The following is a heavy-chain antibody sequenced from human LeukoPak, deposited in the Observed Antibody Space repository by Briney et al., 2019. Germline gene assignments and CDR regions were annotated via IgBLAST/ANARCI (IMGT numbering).Heavy chain of an antibody. CDR3: ARVWDSGWYD. J-gene: IGHJ4*02. CDR1: GFTFSSYS. V-gene: IGHV3-21*01. CDR2: ISSSSNYR. D-gene: IGHD6-19*01. Sequence: PGGSLRLSCAASGFTFSSYSMNWVRQAPGKGLEWVSSISSSSNYRYYADSVKGRFTISRDNAKNSLYLQMNSLRAEDTAVYYCARVWDSGWYDWGQGTLVTVSS.